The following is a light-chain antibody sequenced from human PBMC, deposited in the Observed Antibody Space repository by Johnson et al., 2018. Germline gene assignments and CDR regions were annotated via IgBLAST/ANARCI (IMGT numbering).Light chain of an antibody. Sequence: QSVLTQPPSVSAAPGQKVTISCSGSSSNIGNNYVSWYQQLPGTAPKLLIYENNKRPSGIPARFSGSHSGTSATLGITGLQTGEEADDYCGTWDSSLSAGNVFGTGTKVTVL. CDR2: ENN. V-gene: IGLV1-51*02. CDR1: SSNIGNNY. CDR3: GTWDSSLSAGNV. J-gene: IGLJ1*01.